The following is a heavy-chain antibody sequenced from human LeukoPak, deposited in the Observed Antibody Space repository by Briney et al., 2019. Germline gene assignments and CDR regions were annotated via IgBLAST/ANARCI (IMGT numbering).Heavy chain of an antibody. J-gene: IGHJ4*02. CDR2: IIPIFGTA. CDR1: GGTFSSYA. D-gene: IGHD6-13*01. Sequence: ASVKVSCKASGGTFSSYAISWVRQAPGQGLERMGGIIPIFGTANYAQKFQGRVTITADESTSTAYMELSSLRSEDTAVYYCARSGYSSSWSLYYFDYWGQGTLVTVSS. CDR3: ARSGYSSSWSLYYFDY. V-gene: IGHV1-69*13.